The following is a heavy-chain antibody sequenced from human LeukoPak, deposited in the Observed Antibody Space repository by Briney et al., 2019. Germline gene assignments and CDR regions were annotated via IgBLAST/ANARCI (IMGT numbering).Heavy chain of an antibody. CDR1: GYTFTSYD. CDR2: MNPNSGDT. D-gene: IGHD3-16*01. CDR3: ARVVYYDYVWGTQNAFAI. V-gene: IGHV1-8*01. J-gene: IGHJ3*02. Sequence: ASVKVSCKASGYTFTSYDINWVRQATGQGLEWMGWMNPNSGDTGYPQKFQGRVTMTRNTSISTAYMELSSLRSEDTAVYYCARVVYYDYVWGTQNAFAIWGQGTMVTVSS.